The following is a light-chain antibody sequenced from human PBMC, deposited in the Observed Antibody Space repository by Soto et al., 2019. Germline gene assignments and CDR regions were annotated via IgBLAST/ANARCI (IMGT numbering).Light chain of an antibody. V-gene: IGKV3-20*01. CDR1: QSVASSY. J-gene: IGKJ1*01. Sequence: EIVLTQSPGTLSLFPGERATFSCRASQSVASSYLAWYQQKFGQAPRLLIYGASNRAAGIPDRFSGSGSGTAFTLTISRLEPEDSAVYFCQPYRTSPRTFGQGTKVEI. CDR2: GAS. CDR3: QPYRTSPRT.